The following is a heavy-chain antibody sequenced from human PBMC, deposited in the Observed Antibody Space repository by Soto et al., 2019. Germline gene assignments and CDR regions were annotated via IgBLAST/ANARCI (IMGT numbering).Heavy chain of an antibody. Sequence: GGSLRLSCAASGFTISDAWGNWVRQAPGMGLEWVGRIKSIPDGGTTDFAAPVKGRFAISRDDSKNIVYLQINSLNTEDTAMYYCSTDSHFSSVFVRHDYWGHGTLVTVSS. CDR1: GFTISDAW. J-gene: IGHJ4*01. CDR3: STDSHFSSVFVRHDY. V-gene: IGHV3-15*07. D-gene: IGHD3-10*01. CDR2: IKSIPDGGTT.